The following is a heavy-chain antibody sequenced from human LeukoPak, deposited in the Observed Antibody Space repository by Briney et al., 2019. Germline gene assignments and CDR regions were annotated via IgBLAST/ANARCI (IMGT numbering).Heavy chain of an antibody. CDR3: VRRIGRDS. J-gene: IGHJ4*02. Sequence: GRSLTPSCTLSAPTFTNFTMSWIRPAPGRGPEWVSAIRRDTASTFYADSVKGQFTISRDNAKNSLYLLMNSLRVEDTAVYYCVRRIGRDSWGQGTQVTVSS. CDR2: IRRDTAST. CDR1: APTFTNFT. D-gene: IGHD2/OR15-2a*01. V-gene: IGHV3-48*01.